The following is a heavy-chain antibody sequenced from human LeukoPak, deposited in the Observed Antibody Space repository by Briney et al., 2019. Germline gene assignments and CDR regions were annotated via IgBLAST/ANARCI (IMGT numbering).Heavy chain of an antibody. CDR3: AGHEQLVYNWFDP. V-gene: IGHV3-7*01. CDR1: GFTFSSYW. D-gene: IGHD6-13*01. CDR2: IKQDGSEK. J-gene: IGHJ5*02. Sequence: PGGSLRLSCAASGFTFSSYWMSWVRQAPGKGLEWVANIKQDGSEKYYVDSVKGRFTISRDNAKNSLYLQMNSLRAEDTAVYYCAGHEQLVYNWFDPWGQGTLVTVSS.